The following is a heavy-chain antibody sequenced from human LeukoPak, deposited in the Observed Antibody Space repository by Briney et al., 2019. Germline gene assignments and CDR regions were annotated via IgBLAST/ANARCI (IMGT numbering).Heavy chain of an antibody. CDR1: GGSFSGYY. CDR3: ARGPVAAAGTTHFDY. Sequence: SETLSLTCAVYGGSFSGYYWSWIRQPPGKGLEWIGEINHSGSTNYNPSLKSRVTISVDTSKNQFSLKLSSVTAADTAVYYCARGPVAAAGTTHFDYWGQGTLVTVSS. J-gene: IGHJ4*02. CDR2: INHSGST. D-gene: IGHD6-13*01. V-gene: IGHV4-34*01.